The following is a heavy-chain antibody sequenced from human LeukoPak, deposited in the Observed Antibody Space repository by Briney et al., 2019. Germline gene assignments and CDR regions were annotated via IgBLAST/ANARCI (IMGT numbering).Heavy chain of an antibody. J-gene: IGHJ4*01. V-gene: IGHV3-64D*06. CDR3: VKGKITMKLVVFDY. Sequence: PGGSLRLSCSASGFTFSYFAMHWVRQAPGKELEYVSGISSSGDSTYHADSVRGRFTISRDYSKNTLSLQMSSLRADDTAVYYCVKGKITMKLVVFDYWGHGTLVTVSS. CDR1: GFTFSYFA. CDR2: ISSSGDST. D-gene: IGHD3-22*01.